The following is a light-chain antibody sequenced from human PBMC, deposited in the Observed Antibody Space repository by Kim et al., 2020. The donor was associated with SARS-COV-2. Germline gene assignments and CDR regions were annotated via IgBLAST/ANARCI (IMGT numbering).Light chain of an antibody. CDR3: QVWDSSSAHRVV. CDR1: SIGSNS. Sequence: PGKTARITCGGNSIGSNSLHWYQEKPGQAPVLVISYDSDRPSGIPERFSGSNSGNTATLTISRVEAGDEADYYCQVWDSSSAHRVVFGGGTQLTVL. V-gene: IGLV3-21*04. J-gene: IGLJ2*01. CDR2: YDS.